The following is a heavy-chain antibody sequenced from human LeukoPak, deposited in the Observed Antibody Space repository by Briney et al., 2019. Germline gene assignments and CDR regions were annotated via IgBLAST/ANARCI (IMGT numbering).Heavy chain of an antibody. Sequence: GGSLRLSCAASGFTFSSYAMHWVRKAPGKGLEWVAVISYDGSNKYYADPVKGRFTISRDNSKNTLYLQMTSLRAEDTAVYYCARDCGGDCYFFDYWGQGTLVTVSS. CDR1: GFTFSSYA. CDR2: ISYDGSNK. J-gene: IGHJ4*02. V-gene: IGHV3-30*04. CDR3: ARDCGGDCYFFDY. D-gene: IGHD2-21*02.